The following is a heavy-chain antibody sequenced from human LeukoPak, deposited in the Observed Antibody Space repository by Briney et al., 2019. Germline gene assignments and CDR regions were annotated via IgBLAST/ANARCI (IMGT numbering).Heavy chain of an antibody. J-gene: IGHJ6*03. D-gene: IGHD3-10*01. CDR1: GFTFSSYA. CDR2: ISGSGGSI. V-gene: IGHV3-23*01. Sequence: GGSLRLSCAASGFTFSSYAMSWVRQAPGKGLEWVSAISGSGGSIGYADSVKGRFTISRDNAKNSLYLQMNSLRAEDTAVYYCAKSMVRGVIIAYMDVWGKGTTVTVSS. CDR3: AKSMVRGVIIAYMDV.